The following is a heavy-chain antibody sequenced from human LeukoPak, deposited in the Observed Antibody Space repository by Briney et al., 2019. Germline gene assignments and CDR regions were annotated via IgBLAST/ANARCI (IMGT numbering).Heavy chain of an antibody. CDR3: ARLRAEISSGWYYFDY. J-gene: IGHJ4*02. V-gene: IGHV1-2*02. D-gene: IGHD6-19*01. CDR1: GYTFTGYY. Sequence: ASVKVCCKASGYTFTGYYMHWVRQAPGQGLEWMGWINPNSGGTNYAQKFQGRVTMTRDTSISTAYMELSRLRSDDTAVYYCARLRAEISSGWYYFDYWGQGTLVTVSS. CDR2: INPNSGGT.